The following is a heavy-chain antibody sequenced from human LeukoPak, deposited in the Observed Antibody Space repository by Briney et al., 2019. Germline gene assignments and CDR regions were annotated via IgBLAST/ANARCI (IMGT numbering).Heavy chain of an antibody. CDR1: GGTFSSYA. J-gene: IGHJ5*02. CDR3: ARGNPMDLRYFDWLHPNWFDP. CDR2: MNPNSGNT. D-gene: IGHD3-9*01. Sequence: ASVKVSCKASGGTFSSYAINWVRQATGQGLEWMGWMNPNSGNTGYAQKFQGRVTMTRNTSISTAYMELSSLRSEDTAVYYCARGNPMDLRYFDWLHPNWFDPWGQGTLVTVSS. V-gene: IGHV1-8*02.